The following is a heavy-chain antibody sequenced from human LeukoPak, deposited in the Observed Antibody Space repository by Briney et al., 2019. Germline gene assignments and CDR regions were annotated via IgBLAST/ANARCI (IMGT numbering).Heavy chain of an antibody. J-gene: IGHJ3*02. D-gene: IGHD3-16*01. V-gene: IGHV3-23*01. Sequence: GGSLRLSCAASGFTCSTYVMSWVRQAPGKGLEWLSLILHNGDSTYYADSVKGRFTISRDNSKNTLYLQMNSLRAEDTAVYYCARLTSFAFDIWGQGTMVTVSS. CDR3: ARLTSFAFDI. CDR1: GFTCSTYV. CDR2: ILHNGDST.